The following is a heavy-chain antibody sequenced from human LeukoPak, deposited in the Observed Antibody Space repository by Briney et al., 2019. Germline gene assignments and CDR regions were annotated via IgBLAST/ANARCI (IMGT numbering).Heavy chain of an antibody. CDR2: ISAYNGNT. Sequence: ASVKVSCEASGYTFTSYGISWVRQAPGQGLEWMGWISAYNGNTNYAQKLQGRVTMTTDTSTSTAYMELRSLRSDDTAVYYCARDLPAPLTGYSNDAFDIWGQGTMVTVSS. D-gene: IGHD3-9*01. CDR3: ARDLPAPLTGYSNDAFDI. V-gene: IGHV1-18*01. J-gene: IGHJ3*02. CDR1: GYTFTSYG.